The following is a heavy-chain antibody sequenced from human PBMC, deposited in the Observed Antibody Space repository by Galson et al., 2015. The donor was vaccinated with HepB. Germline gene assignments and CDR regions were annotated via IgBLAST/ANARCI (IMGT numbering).Heavy chain of an antibody. CDR1: GGSISSGSYS. J-gene: IGHJ5*02. D-gene: IGHD3-3*01. CDR3: AREVTVFGASNWFDP. Sequence: TLSLTCAVSGGSISSGSYSWSWIRQPPGKGLEWIGYIYHSGSPYYNPSLKSRVTISVDRSKNQFSLKLSSVTAADTAVYYCAREVTVFGASNWFDPWGQGTLVTVSS. CDR2: IYHSGSP. V-gene: IGHV4-30-2*01.